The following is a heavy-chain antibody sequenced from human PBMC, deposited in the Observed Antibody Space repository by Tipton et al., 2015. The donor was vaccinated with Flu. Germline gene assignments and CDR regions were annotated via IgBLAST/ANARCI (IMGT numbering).Heavy chain of an antibody. Sequence: SLRLSCAASGFTFSSYAMHWVRQAPGKGLEWVAVISYDGSNKYYADSVKGRLTISRDNSKNTLYLQMNSLRAEDTAVYYCARGYYYDSSAYTAGYWGQGTLVTVSS. J-gene: IGHJ4*02. D-gene: IGHD3-22*01. CDR2: ISYDGSNK. V-gene: IGHV3-30*04. CDR3: ARGYYYDSSAYTAGY. CDR1: GFTFSSYA.